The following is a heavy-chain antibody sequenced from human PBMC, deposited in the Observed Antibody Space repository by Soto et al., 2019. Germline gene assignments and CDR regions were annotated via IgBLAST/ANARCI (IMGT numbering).Heavy chain of an antibody. J-gene: IGHJ4*02. CDR2: INHSGST. CDR1: GGSFSGYY. V-gene: IGHV4-34*01. Sequence: QVQLQQWGAGLLKPSETLSLTCAVYGGSFSGYYWSWIRQPPGKGLEWIGEINHSGSTNYNPSLKSRVTISVDTSKHQFSLKLSSVTAADTAVYYCARGTLDILTGYYLYYFDYWGQGTLVTVSS. CDR3: ARGTLDILTGYYLYYFDY. D-gene: IGHD3-9*01.